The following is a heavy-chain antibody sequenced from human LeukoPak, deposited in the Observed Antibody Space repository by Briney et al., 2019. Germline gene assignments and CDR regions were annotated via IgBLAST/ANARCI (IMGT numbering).Heavy chain of an antibody. D-gene: IGHD3-22*01. CDR3: ARRPSRTSSGYRH. V-gene: IGHV4-39*01. Sequence: SETLSLTCTVSGGSISSSSYYWGWIRQPPGQGLEWIGSIYYSGSTYYNPSLKSRVTISVDTSKNQFSLKLSSVTAADTAVYYCARRPSRTSSGYRHWGQGTLVTVSS. CDR1: GGSISSSSYY. CDR2: IYYSGST. J-gene: IGHJ4*02.